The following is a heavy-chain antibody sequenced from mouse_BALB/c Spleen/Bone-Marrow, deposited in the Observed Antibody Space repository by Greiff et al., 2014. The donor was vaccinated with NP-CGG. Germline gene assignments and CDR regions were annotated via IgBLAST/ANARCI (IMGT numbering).Heavy chain of an antibody. D-gene: IGHD2-4*01. J-gene: IGHJ1*01. V-gene: IGHV2-9*02. CDR2: IWAGGST. CDR1: GFSLTSYG. Sequence: VQLQESGPGLVAPSQSLSITCTVSGFSLTSYGVHWVRQPPGKGLERLGVIWAGGSTNYNSALMSRLSISKDNSKSQVFLKMNSLQTDDTAMYYCARDPIYYDYDWYFDVWGAGTTVTVSS. CDR3: ARDPIYYDYDWYFDV.